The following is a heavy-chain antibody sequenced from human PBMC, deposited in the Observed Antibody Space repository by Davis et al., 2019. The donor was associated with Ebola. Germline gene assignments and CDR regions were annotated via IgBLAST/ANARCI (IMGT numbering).Heavy chain of an antibody. J-gene: IGHJ4*02. CDR1: GFIFSTWG. V-gene: IGHV3-23*01. CDR3: ARRSYTAKDEISVFPDY. CDR2: ISMRGDST. D-gene: IGHD3-10*01. Sequence: PGGSLRLSCAPSGFIFSTWGMTWVRQTAGKGLECVAAISMRGDSTDYADSMKGRFTISRDNSDNTLSLQMNSLRVEDTAVYYCARRSYTAKDEISVFPDYWGQGTLVTVSS.